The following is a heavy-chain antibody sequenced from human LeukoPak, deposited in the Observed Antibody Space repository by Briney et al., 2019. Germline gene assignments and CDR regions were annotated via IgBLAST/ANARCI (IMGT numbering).Heavy chain of an antibody. CDR1: GFTFSSYL. Sequence: PGGSLRLSCAASGFTFSSYLMSWVRQAPGKGLEWVANIKQDGSEKYYVDSVKGRFTISRDNAKNSLYLQMNSLRAEDTAVYYCASTYYSDLRPFDYWGQGNLVTVSS. J-gene: IGHJ4*02. CDR2: IKQDGSEK. V-gene: IGHV3-7*01. D-gene: IGHD3-22*01. CDR3: ASTYYSDLRPFDY.